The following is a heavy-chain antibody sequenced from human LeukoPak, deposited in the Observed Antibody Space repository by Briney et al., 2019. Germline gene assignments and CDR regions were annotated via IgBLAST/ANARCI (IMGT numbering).Heavy chain of an antibody. D-gene: IGHD6-6*01. J-gene: IGHJ4*02. CDR3: ATDVSIAARPGAFDY. CDR2: FDPEDGET. CDR1: GYTLTELS. Sequence: ASVKVSCKVSGYTLTELSMHWVRLAPGKGLEWMGGFDPEDGETIYAQKFQGRVTMTEDTSTDTAYMELSSLRSEDTAVYYCATDVSIAARPGAFDYWGQGTLVTVPS. V-gene: IGHV1-24*01.